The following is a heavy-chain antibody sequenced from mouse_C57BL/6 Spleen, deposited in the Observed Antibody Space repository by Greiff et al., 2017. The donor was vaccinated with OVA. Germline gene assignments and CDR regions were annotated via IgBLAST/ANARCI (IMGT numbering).Heavy chain of an antibody. CDR3: ARGMITTGFYYAMDY. D-gene: IGHD2-4*01. Sequence: EVMLVESGGGLVQPGGSLSLSCAASGFTFTDYYMSWVRQPPGKALEWLGFIRNKANGYTTEYSASVKGRFTISRDNSQSILYLQMDALRAEDSATYYCARGMITTGFYYAMDYWGQGTSVTVSS. V-gene: IGHV7-3*01. CDR2: IRNKANGYTT. J-gene: IGHJ4*01. CDR1: GFTFTDYY.